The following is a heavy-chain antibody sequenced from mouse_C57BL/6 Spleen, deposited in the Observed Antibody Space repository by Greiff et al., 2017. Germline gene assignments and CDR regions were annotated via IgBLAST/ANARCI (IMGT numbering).Heavy chain of an antibody. J-gene: IGHJ2*01. V-gene: IGHV1-26*01. Sequence: EVQLQQSGPELVKPGASVKISCKASGYTFTDYYMNWVKQSHGKSLEWIGDINPNNGGTSYNQKFKGKATLTVDKSSSTAYMELRSLTSEDSAVYYCARNDVRSYYFDDWGQGTTLTVSS. CDR1: GYTFTDYY. CDR3: ARNDVRSYYFDD. D-gene: IGHD1-2*01. CDR2: INPNNGGT.